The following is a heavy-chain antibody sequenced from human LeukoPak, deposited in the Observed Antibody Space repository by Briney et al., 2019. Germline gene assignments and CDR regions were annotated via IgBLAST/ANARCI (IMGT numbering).Heavy chain of an antibody. D-gene: IGHD3-9*01. CDR3: XXXXSSDXXPKRNHHFDY. V-gene: IGHV4-38-2*01. J-gene: IGHJ4*02. Sequence: SETLSLACAVSGHSITSGYYWGWIRQPPGKGLEWIGSIYHSGSTHYNPSLKSRVTISVDTSKNQLSLKLSSVSAADTAVYYCXXXXSSDXXPKRNHHFDYWXQGILVTVSS. CDR2: IYHSGST. CDR1: GHSITSGYY.